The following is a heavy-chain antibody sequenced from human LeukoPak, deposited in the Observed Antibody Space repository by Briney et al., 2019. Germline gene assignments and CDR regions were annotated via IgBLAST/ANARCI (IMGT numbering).Heavy chain of an antibody. Sequence: SETLSLTCTVSGGSISSGDYYWSWIRQPPGKGLEWIGYIYYSGSTYYNPSLKSRVTISVDTSKNQFSLKLSSVTAADTAVYYCGRDPLTADTGFDYWGEGTLVTVSS. CDR2: IYYSGST. CDR1: GGSISSGDYY. D-gene: IGHD5-18*01. CDR3: GRDPLTADTGFDY. J-gene: IGHJ4*02. V-gene: IGHV4-30-4*01.